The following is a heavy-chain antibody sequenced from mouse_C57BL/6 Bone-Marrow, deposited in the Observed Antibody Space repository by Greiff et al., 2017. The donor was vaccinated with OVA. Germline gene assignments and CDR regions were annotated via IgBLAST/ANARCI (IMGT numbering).Heavy chain of an antibody. CDR3: VRHASSYPAWFAY. V-gene: IGHV10-1*01. J-gene: IGHJ3*01. D-gene: IGHD1-1*01. CDR1: GFSFNTYA. CDR2: IRSKSNNYAT. Sequence: EVKVEESGGGLVQPKGSLKLSCAASGFSFNTYAMNWVRQAPGKGLEWVARIRSKSNNYATYYADSVKDRFTISRDDSESMLYLQMNNLKTEDTAMYYCVRHASSYPAWFAYWGQGTLVTVSA.